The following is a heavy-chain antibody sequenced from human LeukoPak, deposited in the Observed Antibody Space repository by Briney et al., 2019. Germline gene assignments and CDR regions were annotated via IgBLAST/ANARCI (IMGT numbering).Heavy chain of an antibody. Sequence: GGSLRLSCAASGFTFSNYAMSWVRQAPGKGLEWVSSFNPSSGSTYYADSVKGRFTISEDKSKNTLYLQMNSLRAEDTAVYYCARDSQLPDAFDVWGQGTMVTVSS. V-gene: IGHV3-23*01. J-gene: IGHJ3*01. CDR1: GFTFSNYA. CDR3: ARDSQLPDAFDV. CDR2: FNPSSGST. D-gene: IGHD2-2*01.